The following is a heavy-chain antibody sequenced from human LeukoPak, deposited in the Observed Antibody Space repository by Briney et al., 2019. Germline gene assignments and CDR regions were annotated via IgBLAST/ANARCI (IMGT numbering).Heavy chain of an antibody. J-gene: IGHJ4*02. Sequence: SETLSLTCTVSGGSISSYYWSWIRQPPGKGLEWIGYIYYSGSTNYNPSLKSRVTISVDTSKNQFSLKLSSVTAADTAVYYCAREGGYSYGYNSFDHWGQGTLVTVSS. CDR2: IYYSGST. CDR3: AREGGYSYGYNSFDH. V-gene: IGHV4-59*01. D-gene: IGHD5-18*01. CDR1: GGSISSYY.